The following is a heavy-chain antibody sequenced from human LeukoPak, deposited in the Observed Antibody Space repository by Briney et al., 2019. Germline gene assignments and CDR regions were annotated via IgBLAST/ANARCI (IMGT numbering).Heavy chain of an antibody. J-gene: IGHJ4*02. D-gene: IGHD3-22*01. CDR3: ARGRDSSGYEYYFDY. CDR1: GGSISYFY. CDR2: IFTTGST. Sequence: SETLSLTCTVSGGSISYFYWSWIRQSAGKGLEWIGRIFTTGSTNYNPSLKSRVTMSVDRSKNQFSLRLSSATAADTAVYYCARGRDSSGYEYYFDYWGRGTLVTVSS. V-gene: IGHV4-4*07.